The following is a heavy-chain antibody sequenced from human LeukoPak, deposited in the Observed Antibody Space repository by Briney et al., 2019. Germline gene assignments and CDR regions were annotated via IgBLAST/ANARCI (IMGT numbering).Heavy chain of an antibody. CDR3: ARAVGATSDAFDI. D-gene: IGHD1-26*01. Sequence: ASVKVSCKASGYTFTSYDINWVRQATGQGLEWIGWMNPNSGDTGYAQKFQGRVTITRNTSISTAYMELSSLRSEDTAVYYCARAVGATSDAFDIWGQGTMVTVSS. V-gene: IGHV1-8*03. J-gene: IGHJ3*02. CDR2: MNPNSGDT. CDR1: GYTFTSYD.